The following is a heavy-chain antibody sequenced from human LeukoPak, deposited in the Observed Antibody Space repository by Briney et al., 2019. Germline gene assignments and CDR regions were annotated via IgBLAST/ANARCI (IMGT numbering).Heavy chain of an antibody. Sequence: ASVKVSCKASGYTFTSYDINWVRQATGQGLEWMGWMNLNSGNTGYAQKFQGRVTMTRNTSISTAYMELSSLRSEDTAVYYCARVVVAAGDNWFDPWGQGTLVTVSS. CDR1: GYTFTSYD. V-gene: IGHV1-8*01. J-gene: IGHJ5*02. D-gene: IGHD2-15*01. CDR3: ARVVVAAGDNWFDP. CDR2: MNLNSGNT.